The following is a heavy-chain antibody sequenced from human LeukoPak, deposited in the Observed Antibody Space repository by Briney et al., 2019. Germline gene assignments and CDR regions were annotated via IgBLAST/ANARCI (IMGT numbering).Heavy chain of an antibody. Sequence: NPSETPSLTCAVYGGSFSGYYWSWIRQPPGKGLEWIGEINHSGSTNYNPSLKSRVTISVDTSKNQFSLKLSSVTAADTAVYYCAREGYGDYVWFDPWGQGTLVTVSP. J-gene: IGHJ5*02. CDR3: AREGYGDYVWFDP. V-gene: IGHV4-34*01. D-gene: IGHD4-17*01. CDR1: GGSFSGYY. CDR2: INHSGST.